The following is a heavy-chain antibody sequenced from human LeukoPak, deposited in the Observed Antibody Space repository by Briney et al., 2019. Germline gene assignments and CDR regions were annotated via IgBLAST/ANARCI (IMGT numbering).Heavy chain of an antibody. CDR1: GFAFSGFA. CDR3: ARGRGGDYVPSRFDY. J-gene: IGHJ4*02. Sequence: GGSLRLSCSASGFAFSGFAMGWVRQAPGKGLEWVSSISGSGGNTYYADSVEGRFTVSRDNSKNTLYLQMNSLRAEDTALYYCARGRGGDYVPSRFDYWGQGTLVTVSS. D-gene: IGHD4-17*01. V-gene: IGHV3-23*01. CDR2: ISGSGGNT.